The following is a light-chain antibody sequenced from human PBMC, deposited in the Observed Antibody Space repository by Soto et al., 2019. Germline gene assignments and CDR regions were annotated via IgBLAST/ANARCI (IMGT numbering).Light chain of an antibody. V-gene: IGKV1-39*01. CDR2: AAS. CDR3: QQTFSVPPT. Sequence: DMPMTQSPSSLSVSVGDRVTITCRAGQNIDNYVNWYQQRPGDAPKLLVYAASTLQTGVPSRFTGSGYGTDFTLTISSLQPEDSATYFCQQTFSVPPTFGQGTTLEIK. CDR1: QNIDNY. J-gene: IGKJ2*01.